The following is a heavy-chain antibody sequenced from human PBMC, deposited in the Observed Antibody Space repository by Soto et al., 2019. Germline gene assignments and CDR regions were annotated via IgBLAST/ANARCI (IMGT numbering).Heavy chain of an antibody. CDR1: GYTFTSYD. CDR2: MNPNSGNT. V-gene: IGHV1-8*01. J-gene: IGHJ4*02. D-gene: IGHD6-13*01. CDR3: ARARSLRSSWYRGNYYFDY. Sequence: ASVKVSCKASGYTFTSYDINWVRQATGQGLEWMGWMNPNSGNTGYAQKFQGRVTMTRNTSISTAYMELSSLRSEDTAVYYCARARSLRSSWYRGNYYFDYWGQGTLVTVSS.